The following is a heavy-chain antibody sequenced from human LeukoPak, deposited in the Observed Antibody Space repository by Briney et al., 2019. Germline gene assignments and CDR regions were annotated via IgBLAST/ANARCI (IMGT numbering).Heavy chain of an antibody. CDR1: GLTFSTYS. V-gene: IGHV3-9*01. CDR2: ISWNSGST. J-gene: IGHJ6*02. D-gene: IGHD3-3*01. CDR3: AKDIRAWNYDFWSGYYTGYYYYGMDV. Sequence: GGSLRLSCAASGLTFSTYSMNWVRQAPGKGLEWVSGISWNSGSTGYADSVKGRFTISRDNAKNSLYLQMNSLRAEDTALYYCAKDIRAWNYDFWSGYYTGYYYYGMDVWGQGTTVTVSS.